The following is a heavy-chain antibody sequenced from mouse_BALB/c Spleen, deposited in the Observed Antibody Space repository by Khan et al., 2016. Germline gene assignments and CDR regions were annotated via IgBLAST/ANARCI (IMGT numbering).Heavy chain of an antibody. D-gene: IGHD2-4*01. V-gene: IGHV1-18*01. J-gene: IGHJ3*01. Sequence: VRLQQSGPALVKPGASVKISCKSSGYSFTGYYMHWVKQSHGKSLEWIGRVNPDNGGTNYNQKFKDKAIITVDKSSITAYMEFRSLTSEDSAVYCCARDDYAWFGYWGQGTLVSVSA. CDR3: ARDDYAWFGY. CDR2: VNPDNGGT. CDR1: GYSFTGYY.